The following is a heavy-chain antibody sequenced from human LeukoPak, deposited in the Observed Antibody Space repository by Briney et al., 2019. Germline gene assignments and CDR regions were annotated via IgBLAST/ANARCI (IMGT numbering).Heavy chain of an antibody. V-gene: IGHV4-30-2*03. Sequence: SETLSLTCTVSGGSISSDDSSWSWIRQPPGKGLEWIGYLYYSGITFYNPSLKSRVTISVDTSKNQSSLKLSSVTAADTAVYYCARPVPSRLGWFDPWGQGTLVTVSS. CDR1: GGSISSDDSS. J-gene: IGHJ5*02. D-gene: IGHD1-1*01. CDR3: ARPVPSRLGWFDP. CDR2: LYYSGIT.